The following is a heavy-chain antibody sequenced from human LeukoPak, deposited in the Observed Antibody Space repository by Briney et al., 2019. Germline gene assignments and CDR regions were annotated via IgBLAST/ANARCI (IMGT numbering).Heavy chain of an antibody. D-gene: IGHD1-26*01. CDR3: ATDLQSSSYVELDY. V-gene: IGHV3-33*01. CDR1: GCTFRSYG. CDR2: IWYDESEK. Sequence: PGGSLRLSCAASGCTFRSYGMHWVRQAPGKGLEWVAVIWYDESEKYYADSVKGRFTISRDNSKNTLYLLMDSLRVDDTAVYYCATDLQSSSYVELDYWGQGTLVTVSS. J-gene: IGHJ4*02.